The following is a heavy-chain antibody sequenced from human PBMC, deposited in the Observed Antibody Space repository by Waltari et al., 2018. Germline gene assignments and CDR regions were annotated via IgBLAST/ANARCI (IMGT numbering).Heavy chain of an antibody. D-gene: IGHD4-17*01. Sequence: QLQLQESGPGLVKPSETLSLTCTFPGASISTNYHWGWIRQPPGKGLEWRGNMKYRGSTFYNPSLKSRVTISLDTSKNQFSLRLSSVGAADTAVYFCGRIAFGDDGGYFQHWGQGTLVTVSS. V-gene: IGHV4-39*01. J-gene: IGHJ1*01. CDR2: MKYRGST. CDR3: GRIAFGDDGGYFQH. CDR1: GASISTNYH.